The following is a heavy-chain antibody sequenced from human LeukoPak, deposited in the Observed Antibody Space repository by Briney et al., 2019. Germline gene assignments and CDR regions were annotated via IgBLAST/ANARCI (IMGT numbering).Heavy chain of an antibody. CDR3: ARGSYEDFWSGYYPYYYYGMDV. V-gene: IGHV1-69*04. Sequence: SVKVSCKASGGTFSSYAISWVRQAPGQGLEWMGRIIPILGIANYAQKFQGRVTITADKSTSTAYMELSSLRSEDMAVYYCARGSYEDFWSGYYPYYYYGMDVWGQGTTVTVSS. CDR2: IIPILGIA. J-gene: IGHJ6*02. D-gene: IGHD3-3*01. CDR1: GGTFSSYA.